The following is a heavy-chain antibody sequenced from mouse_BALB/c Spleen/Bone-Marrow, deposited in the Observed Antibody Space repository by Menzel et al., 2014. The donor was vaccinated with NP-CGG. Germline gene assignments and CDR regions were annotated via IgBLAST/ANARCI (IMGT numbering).Heavy chain of an antibody. CDR3: ARGGRYDERTWFAY. CDR1: GYTFTSYW. J-gene: IGHJ3*01. CDR2: INPSNGRT. V-gene: IGHV1S81*02. Sequence: QVQLQQSGAELAKPGASVKLSCKASGYTFTSYWMHWVKQRPGQGLEWIGEINPSNGRTNYNEKFKSKATLTVDKSSSTAYMQLSSLTSEDSAVYYCARGGRYDERTWFAYWGQGTLVTVSA. D-gene: IGHD2-14*01.